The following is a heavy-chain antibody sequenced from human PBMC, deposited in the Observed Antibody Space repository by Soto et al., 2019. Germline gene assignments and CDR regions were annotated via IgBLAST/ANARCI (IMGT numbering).Heavy chain of an antibody. CDR1: RFPLDTHD. Sequence: XGSRSRSCSASRFPLDTHDLGWLRQAPWTGLEWASSIIGTGAKTCYSNAVTGRFTISRDNSKNTLNLQMRNLRAEDTTTYYFAGAVTYYDSRRWFDP. V-gene: IGHV3-23*01. CDR3: AGAVTYYDSRRWFDP. CDR2: IIGTGAKT. J-gene: IGHJ5*02. D-gene: IGHD3-22*01.